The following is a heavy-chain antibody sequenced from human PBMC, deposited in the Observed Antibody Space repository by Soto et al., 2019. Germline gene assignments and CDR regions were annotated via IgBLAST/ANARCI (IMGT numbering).Heavy chain of an antibody. CDR3: AREGQYYDFWSGYFDYYYYGMDV. J-gene: IGHJ6*02. CDR2: INHSGST. Sequence: SETLSLTCAVYGGSFSGYYWSWIRQPPGKGLEWIGEINHSGSTNYNPSLKSRVTISVDTSKNQFSLKLSSVTAADTAVYYCAREGQYYDFWSGYFDYYYYGMDVWGQGTTVTVYS. V-gene: IGHV4-34*01. CDR1: GGSFSGYY. D-gene: IGHD3-3*01.